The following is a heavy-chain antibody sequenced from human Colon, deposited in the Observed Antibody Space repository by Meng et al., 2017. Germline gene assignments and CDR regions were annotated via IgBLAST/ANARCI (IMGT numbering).Heavy chain of an antibody. Sequence: QVQLIQSGAEVKRPGASVKVSCKASGYTFTSYTMHWVRQALGQRREWMGWINTGNGYTKYSQKFQDRVTITRDTSASTAYMELSSLRSEDTAVYYCASAHYDSSGSVDYWGQGTLVTVSS. J-gene: IGHJ4*02. D-gene: IGHD3-22*01. CDR3: ASAHYDSSGSVDY. V-gene: IGHV1-3*04. CDR1: GYTFTSYT. CDR2: INTGNGYT.